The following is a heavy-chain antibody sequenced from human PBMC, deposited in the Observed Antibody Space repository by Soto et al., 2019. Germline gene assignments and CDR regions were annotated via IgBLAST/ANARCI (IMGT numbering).Heavy chain of an antibody. CDR2: IIPIFGTA. CDR1: GGTFSSYS. V-gene: IGHV1-69*06. Sequence: GASVKVSCKASGGTFSSYSMSWVRQAPGQGLEWMGGIIPIFGTANYAQKFQGRVTITADKSTSTAYMELSCLRSEDTAVYYCARKGCSSTSCPHSGMDVWGQGTTVTVSS. D-gene: IGHD2-2*01. J-gene: IGHJ6*02. CDR3: ARKGCSSTSCPHSGMDV.